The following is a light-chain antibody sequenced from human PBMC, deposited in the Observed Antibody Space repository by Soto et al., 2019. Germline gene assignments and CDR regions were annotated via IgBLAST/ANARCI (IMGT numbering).Light chain of an antibody. J-gene: IGKJ1*01. Sequence: ILRTQTPLTMSVSPGGRARLXCRASQRVGSNLAWYPQKPGQAPRLLIYGASTRATGVPPRFCGSGSGTEFNLTLSSLQSEDFAVYYCQKFNTWPWTFGEGTKVDI. V-gene: IGKV3-15*01. CDR1: QRVGSN. CDR3: QKFNTWPWT. CDR2: GAS.